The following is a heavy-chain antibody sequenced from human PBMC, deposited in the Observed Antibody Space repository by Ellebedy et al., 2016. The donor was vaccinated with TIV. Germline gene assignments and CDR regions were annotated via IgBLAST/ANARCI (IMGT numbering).Heavy chain of an antibody. CDR2: TYYRSKWYN. Sequence: SQTLSLTCAISGDRVSSKSAAWPWLRQSPWRGLECLGMTYYRSKWYNEYAVSVESRITINSDTSQNQFSLQLSSVTPEDTAIYYCAREIRAYDPWGQGTLVTVSS. CDR3: AREIRAYDP. V-gene: IGHV6-1*01. J-gene: IGHJ5*02. CDR1: GDRVSSKSAA.